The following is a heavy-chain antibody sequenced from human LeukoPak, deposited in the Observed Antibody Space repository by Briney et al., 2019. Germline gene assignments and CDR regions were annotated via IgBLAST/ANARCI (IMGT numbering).Heavy chain of an antibody. CDR2: INWNGGRI. V-gene: IGHV3-20*04. CDR1: GFTLDDYG. J-gene: IGHJ4*02. Sequence: GGSLRLSCAASGFTLDDYGMSWVRQPPGKGLEWVSGINWNGGRIGYADSVKGRFTISRDNAKNSLYLQLNSLRAEDTALYYCARDTPYYYGSGSYFDYWGQGTLVTVSS. D-gene: IGHD3-10*01. CDR3: ARDTPYYYGSGSYFDY.